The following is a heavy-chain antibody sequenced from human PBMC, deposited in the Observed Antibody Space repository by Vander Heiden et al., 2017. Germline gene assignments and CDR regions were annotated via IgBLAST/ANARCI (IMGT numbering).Heavy chain of an antibody. Sequence: QVQLVQPGAEVKKPGASVKVSCKASGYTFTSYDIDWVRQATGQGLEWMGWMNPNSGNTGYAQKFQGRVTMARNTSISTAYMELSSLRSEDTAVYYCARGFAHTGNWFDPWGQGTLVTVSS. J-gene: IGHJ5*02. CDR2: MNPNSGNT. CDR1: GYTFTSYD. V-gene: IGHV1-8*01. D-gene: IGHD2-2*02. CDR3: ARGFAHTGNWFDP.